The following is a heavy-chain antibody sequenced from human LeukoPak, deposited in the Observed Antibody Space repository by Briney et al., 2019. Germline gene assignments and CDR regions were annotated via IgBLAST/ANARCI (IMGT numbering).Heavy chain of an antibody. CDR2: IYSGGST. CDR1: GFTVSSNY. J-gene: IGHJ4*02. D-gene: IGHD5-12*01. Sequence: PGGSLRLSCAASGFTVSSNYMSWVRQAPGKGLEWVSVIYSGGSTYYADSVKGRFTISRDNSKNTLYLQMNSLRAEDTAVYYCAREVATLSSGDYYFAYWGQGKLVTVSA. V-gene: IGHV3-66*01. CDR3: AREVATLSSGDYYFAY.